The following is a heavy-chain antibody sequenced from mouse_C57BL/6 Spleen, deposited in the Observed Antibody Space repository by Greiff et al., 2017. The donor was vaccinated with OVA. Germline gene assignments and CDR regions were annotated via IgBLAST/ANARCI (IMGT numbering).Heavy chain of an antibody. D-gene: IGHD1-1*01. CDR2: IRSKSTNYAT. CDR1: GFSFNTYA. J-gene: IGHJ4*01. Sequence: EVQLVESGGGLVQPKGSLKLSCAASGFSFNTYAMHWVRQAPGKGLEWVARIRSKSTNYATYYADSVKDRFTISIDDSESMLYLQMNNLTTEDTAMYYCALITTVVATDYAMDYWGQGTSVTVSS. V-gene: IGHV10-1*01. CDR3: ALITTVVATDYAMDY.